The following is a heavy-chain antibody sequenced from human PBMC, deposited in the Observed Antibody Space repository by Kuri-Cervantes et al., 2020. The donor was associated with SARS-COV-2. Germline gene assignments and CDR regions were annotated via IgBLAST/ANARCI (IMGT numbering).Heavy chain of an antibody. J-gene: IGHJ6*03. V-gene: IGHV4-38-2*01. D-gene: IGHD2-2*01. CDR3: ARHGNSYCSSTSCSYNYYYYYMDV. CDR2: MYHSGST. Sequence: SETLSLTCAVSGYSISSGYYWGWIRQSPGKGLEWIGSMYHSGSTTYNPFLKSRVTISVDTSKNQFSLKLSSVTAADTAVYYCARHGNSYCSSTSCSYNYYYYYMDVWGKGTTVTVSS. CDR1: GYSISSGYY.